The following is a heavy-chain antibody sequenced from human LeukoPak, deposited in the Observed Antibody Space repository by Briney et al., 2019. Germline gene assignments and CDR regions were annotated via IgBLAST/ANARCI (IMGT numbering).Heavy chain of an antibody. Sequence: SETLSLTCTVSGGSISRYYWSWIRQPAGKGLEWIGRIYTTGSTNYNPSLKRRVTISLETSKNQFSLNLSALTVTYPAADHRXXCPGTXXGYYY. CDR1: GGSISRYY. D-gene: IGHD1-1*01. CDR2: IYTTGST. J-gene: IGHJ6*01. V-gene: IGHV4-4*07. CDR3: XXCPGTXXGYYY.